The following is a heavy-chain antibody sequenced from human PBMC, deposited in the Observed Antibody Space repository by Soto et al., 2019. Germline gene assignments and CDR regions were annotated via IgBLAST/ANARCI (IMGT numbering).Heavy chain of an antibody. J-gene: IGHJ5*02. V-gene: IGHV3-23*01. Sequence: GGSLRLSCAASGFTFSSYAMSWVRQAPGKGLEWVSAISGSGGSTYYADSVKGRFTISRDNSKNTLYLQMNSLRAEDTAVYYCAKDDRRIIRFLPGDWFDPWGQGTLVTVSS. CDR2: ISGSGGST. CDR3: AKDDRRIIRFLPGDWFDP. CDR1: GFTFSSYA. D-gene: IGHD3-22*01.